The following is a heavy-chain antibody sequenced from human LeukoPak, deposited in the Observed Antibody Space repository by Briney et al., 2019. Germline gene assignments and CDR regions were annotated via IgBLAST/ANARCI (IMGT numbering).Heavy chain of an antibody. CDR3: ARGNYVTDY. Sequence: SETLSLTCAVYGGSFSGYYWSWIRQPPGKWLEWIGEINHSGSTNYNPSLKSRVTISVDTSKNQFSLKLSSVTAADTAVYYCARGNYVTDYWGQGTLVTVSS. CDR1: GGSFSGYY. CDR2: INHSGST. D-gene: IGHD3-10*02. V-gene: IGHV4-34*01. J-gene: IGHJ4*02.